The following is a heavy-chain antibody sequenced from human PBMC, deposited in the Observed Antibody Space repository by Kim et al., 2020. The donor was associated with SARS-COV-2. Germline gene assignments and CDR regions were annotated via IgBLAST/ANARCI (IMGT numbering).Heavy chain of an antibody. CDR3: AAETPVSHEDAFDI. CDR1: GFTFSNYE. Sequence: GGSLRLSCKASGFTFSNYEMNWVRQSPGKGLEWISYITNGSTTMTYADSVKGRFTISRDNDNNTLSLRMNSLRVDDTAVYYCAAETPVSHEDAFDIWGQGTMVTVSS. V-gene: IGHV3-48*03. J-gene: IGHJ3*02. D-gene: IGHD4-17*01. CDR2: ITNGSTTM.